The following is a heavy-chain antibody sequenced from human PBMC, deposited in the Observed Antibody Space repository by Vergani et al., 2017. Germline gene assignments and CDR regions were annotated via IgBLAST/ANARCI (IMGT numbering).Heavy chain of an antibody. D-gene: IGHD3-10*01. V-gene: IGHV1-24*01. CDR3: ATTGVGSGSYPLYFYGMDV. Sequence: QVQLVQSGAEVKKPGASVKVSCKVSGYTLTELSMHWVRQAPGKGLEWMGGFDPEDGETTYAQKFQGRVTMTEETATDTAYMELSSLRSEDTAVYYCATTGVGSGSYPLYFYGMDVWGQGTTVTVSS. J-gene: IGHJ6*02. CDR1: GYTLTELS. CDR2: FDPEDGET.